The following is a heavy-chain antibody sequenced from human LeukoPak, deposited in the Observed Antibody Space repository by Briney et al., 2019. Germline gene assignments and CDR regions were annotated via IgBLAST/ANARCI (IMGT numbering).Heavy chain of an antibody. J-gene: IGHJ4*02. CDR1: GFTFSNAW. V-gene: IGHV3-23*01. CDR2: ISGSGGIT. CDR3: AKDPRGYKYGHFDS. Sequence: GGSLRLSCAASGFTFSNAWMSWVRQAPGKGLEWVSGISGSGGITYYADSVKGRFSISRDNSKNTLYLQMNSLRAEDTAVYYCAKDPRGYKYGHFDSWGQGSLVIVSS. D-gene: IGHD3-10*01.